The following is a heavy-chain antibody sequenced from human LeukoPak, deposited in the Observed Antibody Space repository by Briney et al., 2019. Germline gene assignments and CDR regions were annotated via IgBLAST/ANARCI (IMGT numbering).Heavy chain of an antibody. Sequence: PSETLSLTCTVSGGSISSSSYYWGWIRQPPGKGLEWIGSIYYSGSTYYNPSLKSRVTISVDTSKNQFSLKLSSVTAADTAVYYCARDPGCSGGSCYSGYFDYWGQGTLVTVSS. V-gene: IGHV4-39*07. CDR2: IYYSGST. CDR1: GGSISSSSYY. CDR3: ARDPGCSGGSCYSGYFDY. D-gene: IGHD2-15*01. J-gene: IGHJ4*02.